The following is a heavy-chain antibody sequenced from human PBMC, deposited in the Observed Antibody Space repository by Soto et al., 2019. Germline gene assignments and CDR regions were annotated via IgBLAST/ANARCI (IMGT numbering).Heavy chain of an antibody. CDR2: MYYGGST. Sequence: SETLSLTCTVSGGSIRTYYWNWIRQPPGKGLEWIGYMYYGGSTNYNPSLKSRVTVSGDTSKNDFSLKLTSVTAADTAVYYCARMNYYDTSGYPFDYWGQGTLVTVS. CDR1: GGSIRTYY. CDR3: ARMNYYDTSGYPFDY. V-gene: IGHV4-59*01. D-gene: IGHD3-22*01. J-gene: IGHJ4*02.